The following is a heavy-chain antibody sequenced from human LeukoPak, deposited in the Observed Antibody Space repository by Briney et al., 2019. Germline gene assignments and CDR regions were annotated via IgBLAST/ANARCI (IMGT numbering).Heavy chain of an antibody. CDR3: ALRTGTLPYYFDY. Sequence: ASVKVSCKASGYTFTSYGISWVRQAPGQGLEWMGWISAYNGNTNYAQKLQGRVTMTTDTSTSTVYMELRSLRSDDTAAYYCALRTGTLPYYFDYWGQGTLVTVSS. CDR1: GYTFTSYG. J-gene: IGHJ4*02. D-gene: IGHD1-7*01. V-gene: IGHV1-18*01. CDR2: ISAYNGNT.